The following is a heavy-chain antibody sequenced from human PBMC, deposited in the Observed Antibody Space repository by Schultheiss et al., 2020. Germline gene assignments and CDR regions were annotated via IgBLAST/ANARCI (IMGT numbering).Heavy chain of an antibody. Sequence: GGSLRLSCAASGFTVSSNYMSWVRQAPGKGLEWVSYISSSSSYIYYADSVKGRFTISRDNAKNSLYLQMNSLRDEDTAVYYCARGPHVLRFLEWLLGLDYWGQGTLVNGYS. J-gene: IGHJ4*02. V-gene: IGHV3-21*05. D-gene: IGHD3-3*01. CDR3: ARGPHVLRFLEWLLGLDY. CDR1: GFTVSSNY. CDR2: ISSSSSYI.